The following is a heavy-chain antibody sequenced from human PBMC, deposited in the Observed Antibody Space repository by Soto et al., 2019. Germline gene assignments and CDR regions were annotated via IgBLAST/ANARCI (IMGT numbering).Heavy chain of an antibody. D-gene: IGHD1-26*01. CDR2: FDPEDGET. V-gene: IGHV1-24*01. Sequence: ASVKVSCKVSGYTLTELSMHWVRQAPGKGLEWMGGFDPEDGETIYAQKFQGRVTMTEDTSTDTAYMELSSLRSEDTAVYYCASLVGSRDAFDIWGQGTMVTVSS. CDR1: GYTLTELS. J-gene: IGHJ3*02. CDR3: ASLVGSRDAFDI.